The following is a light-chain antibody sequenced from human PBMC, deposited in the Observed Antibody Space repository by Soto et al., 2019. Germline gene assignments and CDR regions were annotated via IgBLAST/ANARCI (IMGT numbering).Light chain of an antibody. CDR1: QDISKF. CDR2: ATS. CDR3: QNYKSAPWT. Sequence: GDRVTITCRASQDISKFLAWYQQKPGKVPRLLLYATSTLDSGVPSRFSGSGTGTDFTLTISSLQPEDVATYYCQNYKSAPWTFGQGTKVETK. V-gene: IGKV1-27*01. J-gene: IGKJ1*01.